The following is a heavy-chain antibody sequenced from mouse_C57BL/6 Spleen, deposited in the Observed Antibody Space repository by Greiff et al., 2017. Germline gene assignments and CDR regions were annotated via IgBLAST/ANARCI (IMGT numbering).Heavy chain of an antibody. CDR1: GYTFTSYW. Sequence: QVQLKQPGAELVMPGASVKLSCKASGYTFTSYWMHWVKQRPGQGLEWIGEIDPSDSYTNYNQKFKGKSTLTVDKSSSTAYMQLSSLTSEDSAVYYCARSGDGFAYWGQGTLVTVSA. J-gene: IGHJ3*01. CDR3: ARSGDGFAY. V-gene: IGHV1-69*01. CDR2: IDPSDSYT. D-gene: IGHD3-3*01.